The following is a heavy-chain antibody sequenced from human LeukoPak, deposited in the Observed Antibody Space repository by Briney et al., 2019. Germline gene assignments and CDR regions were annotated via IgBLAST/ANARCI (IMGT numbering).Heavy chain of an antibody. D-gene: IGHD3-10*01. CDR1: GYSISSGYY. CDR3: ARDVPYYYGSGSYLYAVDY. V-gene: IGHV4-38-2*02. CDR2: IYHSGST. Sequence: PSETLSLTCTVSGYSISSGYYWGWIRQPPGKGLEWIGSIYHSGSTYYNPSLKSRVTISVDTSKNQFSLKLSSVTAADTAVYYCARDVPYYYGSGSYLYAVDYWGQGTLVTVSS. J-gene: IGHJ4*02.